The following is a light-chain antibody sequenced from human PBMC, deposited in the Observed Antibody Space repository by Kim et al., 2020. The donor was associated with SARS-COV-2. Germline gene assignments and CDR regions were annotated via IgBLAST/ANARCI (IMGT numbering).Light chain of an antibody. CDR2: RND. CDR1: SSNIGKNY. Sequence: GQRTTISCSGGSSNIGKNYGNWFQQFPGRAPKLLIYRNDQRPSGVPDRFSGSKSGTSASLAISGLRSEDEADYYCAAWDDSVSGWLFGGGTKVTVL. J-gene: IGLJ2*01. CDR3: AAWDDSVSGWL. V-gene: IGLV1-47*01.